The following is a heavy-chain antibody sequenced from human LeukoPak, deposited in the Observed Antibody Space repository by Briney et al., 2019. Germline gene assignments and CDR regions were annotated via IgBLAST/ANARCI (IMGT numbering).Heavy chain of an antibody. Sequence: GASVNVSCKASGYTFTSYGISWVRQAPGQGLEWMGWISAYNGNTNYAQKLQGRVTMTTDTSTSTAYMELRSLRSDDTAVYYCARDYYGSGSYYNSDAFDIWGQGTMVTVSS. D-gene: IGHD3-10*01. J-gene: IGHJ3*02. CDR2: ISAYNGNT. CDR3: ARDYYGSGSYYNSDAFDI. V-gene: IGHV1-18*01. CDR1: GYTFTSYG.